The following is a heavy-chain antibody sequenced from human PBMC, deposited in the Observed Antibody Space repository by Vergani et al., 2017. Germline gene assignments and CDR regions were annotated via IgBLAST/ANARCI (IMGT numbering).Heavy chain of an antibody. Sequence: QVQLVQSGAEVKKPGSSVKVSCKASGGTFSSYAISWVRQAPGQGLEWMGRIIPIFGTANYAQKFQGRVTITADESTSTAYMELSSLRSEDTAGYYCARDLTSGSYFRIGWDDAFDIWGQGTMVTVSS. CDR3: ARDLTSGSYFRIGWDDAFDI. D-gene: IGHD1-26*01. V-gene: IGHV1-69*18. J-gene: IGHJ3*02. CDR1: GGTFSSYA. CDR2: IIPIFGTA.